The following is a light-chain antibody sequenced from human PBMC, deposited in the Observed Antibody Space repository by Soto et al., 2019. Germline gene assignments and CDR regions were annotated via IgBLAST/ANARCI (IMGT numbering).Light chain of an antibody. CDR1: QSISSY. Sequence: DIQMTQSPSSLSASVGDRVTITCRASQSISSYLNWYQQKPGKAPKLLIYDASSLESGVPSRFSGSGSGTEFTLTISSLQPDDFATYYCQQYNSLTWTFGQGAKVDI. CDR3: QQYNSLTWT. V-gene: IGKV1-5*01. CDR2: DAS. J-gene: IGKJ1*01.